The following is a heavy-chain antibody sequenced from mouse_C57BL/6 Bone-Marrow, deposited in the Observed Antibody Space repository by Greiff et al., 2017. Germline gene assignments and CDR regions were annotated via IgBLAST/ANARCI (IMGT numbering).Heavy chain of an antibody. Sequence: VKLQQSDAELVKPGASVKISCKVSGYTFTDHTIHWMKQRPEQGLEWIGYIYPRDGSTKYNEKFKGKATLTADKSSSTAYMQLNSLTSEDSAVYFCARCKSGSSYDYAMDYWGQGTSVTVSS. V-gene: IGHV1-78*01. CDR1: GYTFTDHT. CDR3: ARCKSGSSYDYAMDY. D-gene: IGHD1-1*01. CDR2: IYPRDGST. J-gene: IGHJ4*01.